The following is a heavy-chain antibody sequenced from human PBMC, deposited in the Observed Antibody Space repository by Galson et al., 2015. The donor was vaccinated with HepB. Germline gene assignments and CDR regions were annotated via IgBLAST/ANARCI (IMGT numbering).Heavy chain of an antibody. D-gene: IGHD3-22*01. CDR1: GFTFSSYS. J-gene: IGHJ4*02. Sequence: SLRLSCAASGFTFSSYSMNWVRQAPGEGLEWVSTISGSGTSTYYADSVKGRFIVSRDNSKNTLYLQMSSLRVEDTAVYYCAKDNAVRYYYDSGDYRFLDYWGQGTLVTVSS. CDR2: ISGSGTST. CDR3: AKDNAVRYYYDSGDYRFLDY. V-gene: IGHV3-23*01.